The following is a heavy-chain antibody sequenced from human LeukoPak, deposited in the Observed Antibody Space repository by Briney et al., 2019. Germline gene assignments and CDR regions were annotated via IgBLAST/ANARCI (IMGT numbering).Heavy chain of an antibody. Sequence: PSETLSLTCTVSGGSISSYHWSWIRQPPGKGLEWIGYIYYSGSTNYNPSLKGRVTISLDTSKNHFSLNLSSVTAADTAVYYCARPRKHDYYDMDVWGKGTTVTVSS. J-gene: IGHJ6*03. CDR3: ARPRKHDYYDMDV. CDR1: GGSISSYH. CDR2: IYYSGST. V-gene: IGHV4-59*12.